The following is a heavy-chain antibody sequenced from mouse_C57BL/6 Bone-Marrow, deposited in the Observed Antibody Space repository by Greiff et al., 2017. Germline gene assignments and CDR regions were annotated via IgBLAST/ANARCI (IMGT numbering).Heavy chain of an antibody. J-gene: IGHJ1*03. CDR2: IYPGSGST. Sequence: QVQLQQPGAELVKPGASVKMSCKASGYTFTSYWITWVKQRPGQGLEWIGDIYPGSGSTNYNEKFKSKATLTVDTSSSTAYMQLSSLTSEDSAVCYCARKIYYGSSYECWYFDVWGTGTTVTVSS. CDR3: ARKIYYGSSYECWYFDV. CDR1: GYTFTSYW. V-gene: IGHV1-55*01. D-gene: IGHD1-1*01.